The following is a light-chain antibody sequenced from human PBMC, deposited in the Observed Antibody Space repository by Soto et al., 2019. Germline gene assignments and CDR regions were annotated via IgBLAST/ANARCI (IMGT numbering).Light chain of an antibody. CDR2: DAS. CDR1: QSIGST. Sequence: EIVMTQSPATLSVSPGERATLPCRASQSIGSTLAWYQQKPGQAPRLLIYDASTRATGIPVRFSGSGSGTEFTLTINSLQSEDFTVYYCQQYNNWPFAFGPGTKVDIK. V-gene: IGKV3-15*01. CDR3: QQYNNWPFA. J-gene: IGKJ3*01.